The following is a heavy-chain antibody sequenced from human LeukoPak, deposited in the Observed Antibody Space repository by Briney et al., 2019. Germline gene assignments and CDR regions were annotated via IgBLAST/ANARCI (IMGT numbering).Heavy chain of an antibody. D-gene: IGHD1-1*01. Sequence: PSETLSLTRTVSNGSISTYYWSWIRQPPGKGLEWIGYIYSGGTTNSNPSLKSRVTISLDTSKNQFSLKLSSVTAADTAVYYCAGSVPAPKEFAFWGQGTLVTVSS. CDR2: IYSGGTT. V-gene: IGHV4-4*09. J-gene: IGHJ4*02. CDR3: AGSVPAPKEFAF. CDR1: NGSISTYY.